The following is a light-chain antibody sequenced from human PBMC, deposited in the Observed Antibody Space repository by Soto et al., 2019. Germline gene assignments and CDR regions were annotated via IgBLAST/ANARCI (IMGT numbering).Light chain of an antibody. V-gene: IGLV2-14*03. CDR3: GSYTCTISYV. CDR1: SSDVGGYNH. J-gene: IGLJ1*01. Sequence: QSVLTQPASVSGSPGQSITISCTGTSSDVGGYNHVSWYRHHPGEAPKLIIYDVSNRPSGVSNRFSGSKSGSTASLSISGLQAEDEADYSCGSYTCTISYVFGIWSTVTVL. CDR2: DVS.